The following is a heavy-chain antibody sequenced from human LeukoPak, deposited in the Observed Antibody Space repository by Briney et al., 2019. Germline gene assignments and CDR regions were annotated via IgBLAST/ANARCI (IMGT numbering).Heavy chain of an antibody. Sequence: KPSETLSLTCAVSGGSISSSNWWSWVRQPPGKGLEWIGEIYHSGSTNYNPSLKSRVTISVDKSKNQFSLKLSSVTAADTAVYYCASRDYGDYGGPHWYFDLWGRGTLVTVSS. CDR2: IYHSGST. CDR1: GGSISSSNW. CDR3: ASRDYGDYGGPHWYFDL. J-gene: IGHJ2*01. D-gene: IGHD4-17*01. V-gene: IGHV4-4*02.